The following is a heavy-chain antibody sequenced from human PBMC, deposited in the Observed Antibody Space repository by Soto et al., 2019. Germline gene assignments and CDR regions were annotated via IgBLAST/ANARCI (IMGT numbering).Heavy chain of an antibody. D-gene: IGHD2-15*01. CDR2: IYYSGST. V-gene: IGHV4-39*01. CDR1: GGSIRSSSYY. Sequence: QLQLQESGPGLVKPSATLSLTCTVSGGSIRSSSYYWGWIRQPPGKGLEWIGSIYYSGSTYYNPSLKSRVTISVDTSKNQFSLKLSSVTAADTAVYYCARHRYCSGGSCATGVYFQHWGQGTLVTVSS. CDR3: ARHRYCSGGSCATGVYFQH. J-gene: IGHJ1*01.